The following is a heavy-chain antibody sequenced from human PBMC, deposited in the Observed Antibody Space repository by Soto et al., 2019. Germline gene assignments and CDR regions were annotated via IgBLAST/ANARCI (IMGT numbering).Heavy chain of an antibody. CDR3: ARGIATGQLDP. V-gene: IGHV1-3*01. CDR1: GSTFTSYT. CDR2: INPDNGNT. D-gene: IGHD2-15*01. J-gene: IGHJ5*02. Sequence: ASVTVSCKASGSTFTSYTMNWVRQAPGQRLEWMGWINPDNGNTKSSQKFQDRVIITRDTSASTAYTDLSSLRSEDTAVYYCARGIATGQLDPWGQGTLVTVSS.